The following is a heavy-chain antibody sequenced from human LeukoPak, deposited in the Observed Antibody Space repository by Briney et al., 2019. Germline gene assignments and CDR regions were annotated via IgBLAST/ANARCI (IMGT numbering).Heavy chain of an antibody. Sequence: GGSLRLSCAASGFTFSSYSMNWVRQAPGKGLEWVSSISSSSSYIYYADSVKGRFTISRDNAKNSLYLQMNSLRAEDTAAYYCARGSGGPAAMRFHWFDPWGQGTLVTVSS. CDR3: ARGSGGPAAMRFHWFDP. V-gene: IGHV3-21*01. J-gene: IGHJ5*02. CDR2: ISSSSSYI. CDR1: GFTFSSYS. D-gene: IGHD2-2*01.